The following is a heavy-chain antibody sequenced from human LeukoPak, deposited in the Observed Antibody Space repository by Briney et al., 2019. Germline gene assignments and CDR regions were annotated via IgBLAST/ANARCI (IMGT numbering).Heavy chain of an antibody. J-gene: IGHJ4*02. V-gene: IGHV3-23*01. Sequence: GGSLRLSCAASGFTFNNYAMNWVRQAPGKGLEWVSAISSGGGGTYYADSVRGRFTISRDNSKDTLYLQMNSLRAEDTAVYYCAKDASTYYYDSSGYWDDYWGQGTLVTVSS. D-gene: IGHD3-22*01. CDR1: GFTFNNYA. CDR3: AKDASTYYYDSSGYWDDY. CDR2: ISSGGGGT.